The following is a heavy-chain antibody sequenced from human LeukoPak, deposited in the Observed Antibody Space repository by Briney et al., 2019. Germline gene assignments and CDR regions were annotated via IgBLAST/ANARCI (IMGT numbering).Heavy chain of an antibody. J-gene: IGHJ4*02. D-gene: IGHD6-19*01. V-gene: IGHV3-23*01. CDR3: AIFSGWSKVPFDY. Sequence: PGGSLRLSCAASGFTFSSYAMSWVRQAPGKGLEWVSAISGSGGNTYYADSVKGRFTISRDNSKNTLYLQMNSLRAEDTAVYYCAIFSGWSKVPFDYWGQGTLVTVSS. CDR2: ISGSGGNT. CDR1: GFTFSSYA.